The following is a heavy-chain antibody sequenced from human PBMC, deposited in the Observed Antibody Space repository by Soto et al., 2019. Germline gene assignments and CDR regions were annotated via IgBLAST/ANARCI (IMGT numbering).Heavy chain of an antibody. CDR3: AREGVAPYYYYGMDV. CDR1: GYTFTRSG. V-gene: IGHV1-18*01. CDR2: ISTYNGDT. D-gene: IGHD5-12*01. Sequence: ASVKVSCKASGYTFTRSGIRWVRQAPGQGLEWVGWISTYNGDTNYAQTFQGRVTMTTDTSTSTVHMEVRSLRSDDTAVYYCAREGVAPYYYYGMDVWGQGTTVTVSS. J-gene: IGHJ6*02.